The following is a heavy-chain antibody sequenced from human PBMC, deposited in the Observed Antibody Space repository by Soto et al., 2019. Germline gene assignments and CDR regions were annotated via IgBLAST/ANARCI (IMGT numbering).Heavy chain of an antibody. CDR2: INAGNGNT. D-gene: IGHD2-2*01. CDR1: GYTFTSYA. CDR3: AREIVVARGASYFDY. Sequence: ASVKVSCKASGYTFTSYAMHWVRQAPGQRLEWMGWINAGNGNTKYSQKFKGRVTITRDTSASTAYMELNSLRAEDTAVYYFAREIVVARGASYFDYWGPGTLVTVSS. J-gene: IGHJ4*02. V-gene: IGHV1-3*01.